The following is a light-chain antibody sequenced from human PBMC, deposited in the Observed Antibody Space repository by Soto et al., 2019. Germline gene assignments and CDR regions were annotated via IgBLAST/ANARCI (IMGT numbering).Light chain of an antibody. J-gene: IGKJ2*01. CDR1: QSITTY. Sequence: DIPMTQSPSSLSASVGDRVTITCRASQSITTYLNWYQQKPGKAPKLLIYAASNLHSGVPSRFSGSGSGTDFTLTISSLQPEDFATYYCQQSYITLPYTFGQGTRLEIK. CDR3: QQSYITLPYT. V-gene: IGKV1-39*01. CDR2: AAS.